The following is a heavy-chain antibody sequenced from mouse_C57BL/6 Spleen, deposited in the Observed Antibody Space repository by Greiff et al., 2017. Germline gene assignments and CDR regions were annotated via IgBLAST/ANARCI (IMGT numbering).Heavy chain of an antibody. CDR2: IDPETGGT. V-gene: IGHV1-15*01. Sequence: VQLQQSGAELVRPGASVTLSCKASGYTFTDYEMHWVKQTPVHGLEWIGAIDPETGGTAYNQKFKGKAILTADKSSSTAYMELRSLTSEDSAVYYCTRGFYYGNSYFDYWGQGTTLTVSS. D-gene: IGHD2-1*01. CDR1: GYTFTDYE. CDR3: TRGFYYGNSYFDY. J-gene: IGHJ2*01.